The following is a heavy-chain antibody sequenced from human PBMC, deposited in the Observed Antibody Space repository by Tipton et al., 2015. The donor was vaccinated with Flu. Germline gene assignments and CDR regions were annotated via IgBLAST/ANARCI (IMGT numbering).Heavy chain of an antibody. CDR1: RFTFSKFW. J-gene: IGHJ3*02. Sequence: SLRLSCTASRFTFSKFWMSWVRQAPGKGLEWLANIKHDGHEKFSVDSVKGRFTISRDNAKNSLYLQMNSLRDEDTACYYCARDEGDYRAFDIWGQRTMVTVSS. D-gene: IGHD3-10*01. CDR3: ARDEGDYRAFDI. CDR2: IKHDGHEK. V-gene: IGHV3-7*01.